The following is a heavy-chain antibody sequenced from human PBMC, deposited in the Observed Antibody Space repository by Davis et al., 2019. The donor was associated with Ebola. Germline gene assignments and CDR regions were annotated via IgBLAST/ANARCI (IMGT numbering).Heavy chain of an antibody. Sequence: ASVKVSCKASGYTFTGYYMHWVRQAPGQGLEWMGIINPSGGSATYAQKFQGRVTMTRDTSTTTVYMELSSLRSEDTAVYYCARRGYSSSSGFDYWGQGTLVTVSS. CDR3: ARRGYSSSSGFDY. CDR2: INPSGGSA. CDR1: GYTFTGYY. V-gene: IGHV1-46*01. J-gene: IGHJ4*02. D-gene: IGHD6-6*01.